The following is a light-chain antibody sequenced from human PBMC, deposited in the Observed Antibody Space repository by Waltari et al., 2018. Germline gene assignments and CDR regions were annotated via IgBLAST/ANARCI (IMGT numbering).Light chain of an antibody. Sequence: EIVLTQSPGTLSLSPGERATLSCRASQSVSSSYLACYQHKPGQAPRLLIYGASSRATGIPDRFSGSGSGTDFTLTISRLEPEDFAVYYCQQYGSSSWTFGQGTKVEIK. CDR3: QQYGSSSWT. J-gene: IGKJ1*01. CDR1: QSVSSSY. V-gene: IGKV3-20*01. CDR2: GAS.